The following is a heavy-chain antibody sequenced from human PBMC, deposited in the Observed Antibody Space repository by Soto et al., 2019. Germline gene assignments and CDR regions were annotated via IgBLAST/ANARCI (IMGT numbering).Heavy chain of an antibody. CDR3: ARASITIFGVVIGISEDWFDP. Sequence: PSETLSLTCTVSGGSVSSGSYYWSWIRQPPGKGLEWIGYIYYSGSTNYNPSLKSRVTISVDTSKNQFSLKLSSVTAADTAVYYCARASITIFGVVIGISEDWFDPWGQGTLVTVSS. J-gene: IGHJ5*02. CDR1: GGSVSSGSYY. D-gene: IGHD3-3*01. CDR2: IYYSGST. V-gene: IGHV4-61*01.